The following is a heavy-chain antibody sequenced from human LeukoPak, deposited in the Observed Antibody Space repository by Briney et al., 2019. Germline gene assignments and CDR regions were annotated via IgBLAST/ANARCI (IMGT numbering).Heavy chain of an antibody. CDR2: INPSGGST. CDR3: ARARLVRGWFDS. J-gene: IGHJ5*01. CDR1: GYTFTSYY. Sequence: GASVKVSCKASGYTFTSYYMHWVRQAPGQGLEWMGIINPSGGSTSYAQKFQGRVTMTRDTSTSTAYMEVRSLRSDDTAVYYCARARLVRGWFDSWGQGTLVTVSS. D-gene: IGHD2-2*01. V-gene: IGHV1-46*01.